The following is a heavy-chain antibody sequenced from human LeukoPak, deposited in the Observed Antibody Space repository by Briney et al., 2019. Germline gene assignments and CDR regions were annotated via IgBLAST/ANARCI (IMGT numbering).Heavy chain of an antibody. CDR3: ARFDYRINWFDP. CDR2: IYYTGSS. V-gene: IGHV4-38-2*01. CDR1: GYSISSGFY. Sequence: PSETLSLTCAVSGYSISSGFYWGWIRQPPGKGLEWIGIIYYTGSSYSSPSLKSRVTISVDTSKNQFSLKLSSVTAADTAVYYCARFDYRINWFDPWGQGTLVTVSS. J-gene: IGHJ5*02. D-gene: IGHD4-11*01.